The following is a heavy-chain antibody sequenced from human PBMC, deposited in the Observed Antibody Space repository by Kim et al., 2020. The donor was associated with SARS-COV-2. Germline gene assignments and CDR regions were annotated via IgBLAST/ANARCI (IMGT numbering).Heavy chain of an antibody. CDR3: ARAVDSYYYDSSGY. CDR1: GFTFSDYY. Sequence: GGSLRLSCAASGFTFSDYYMSWIRQAPGKGLEWVSYISSSGSTIYYADSVKGRFTISRDNAKNSLYLQMNSLRAEDTAVYYCARAVDSYYYDSSGYWGQGTLVTVSS. CDR2: ISSSGSTI. D-gene: IGHD3-22*01. J-gene: IGHJ4*02. V-gene: IGHV3-11*01.